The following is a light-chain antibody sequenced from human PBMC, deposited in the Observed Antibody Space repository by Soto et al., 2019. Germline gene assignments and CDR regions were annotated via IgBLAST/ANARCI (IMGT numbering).Light chain of an antibody. Sequence: EIVLTQSPATLSLSPGERATLSCGASQSVSSSSLAWYQQKPGLAPRLLIYDASNRATGIPDRFSGSGSGTDFTLTISRLEPEDFAVYYCHQYGSSPWTFGQGTNVEMK. J-gene: IGKJ1*01. CDR1: QSVSSSS. CDR3: HQYGSSPWT. CDR2: DAS. V-gene: IGKV3D-20*01.